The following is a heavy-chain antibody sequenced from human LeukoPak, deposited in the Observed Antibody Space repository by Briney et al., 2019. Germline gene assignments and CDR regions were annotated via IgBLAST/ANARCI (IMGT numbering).Heavy chain of an antibody. CDR3: ARDHHRRLYDSQARDTFDF. CDR2: ISSGGSTI. Sequence: GGSLRLSCAASGFIFSDYYMSWIRQAPGKGLEWVSYISSGGSTIYYADSVKGRFTISRDNAKNSLYLQMNSLRAEDTAVYYCARDHHRRLYDSQARDTFDFWGQGTMVTVSS. J-gene: IGHJ3*01. CDR1: GFIFSDYY. D-gene: IGHD3-22*01. V-gene: IGHV3-11*04.